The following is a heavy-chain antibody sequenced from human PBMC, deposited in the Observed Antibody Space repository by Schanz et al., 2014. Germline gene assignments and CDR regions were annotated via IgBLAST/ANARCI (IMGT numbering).Heavy chain of an antibody. J-gene: IGHJ4*02. V-gene: IGHV3-74*01. CDR2: TSNDGSFT. D-gene: IGHD5-18*01. CDR3: VRDTAYHFDY. Sequence: EVQLVESGGGLVQPVGSLRLSCAASGFTFSDSWMHWVRQAPGKGLVWVSRTSNDGSFTTFADSVKGRFTISRANAKHTLYLQRNSLRAEDTAVYYCVRDTAYHFDYWGQGTLVTVSS. CDR1: GFTFSDSW.